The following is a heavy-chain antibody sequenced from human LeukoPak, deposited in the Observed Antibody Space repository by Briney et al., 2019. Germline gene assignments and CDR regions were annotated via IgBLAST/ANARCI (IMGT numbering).Heavy chain of an antibody. CDR1: GGSISSYY. D-gene: IGHD3-10*01. J-gene: IGHJ4*02. CDR3: ARGDGSGSYSPLD. CDR2: ISYTGST. Sequence: SETLSLTCTVSGGSISSYYWNWIRQPPGKGLEWIGYISYTGSTNYNPSLKSRVTISVDTSKNQFSLKLSSVTAADTAVYYCARGDGSGSYSPLDWGQGTLVTVSS. V-gene: IGHV4-59*08.